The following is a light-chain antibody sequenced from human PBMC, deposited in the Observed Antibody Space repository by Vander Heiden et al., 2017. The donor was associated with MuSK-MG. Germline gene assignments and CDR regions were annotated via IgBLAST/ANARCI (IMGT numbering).Light chain of an antibody. CDR3: HMDNSAPIT. CDR2: AAS. Sequence: DIQMTQSPSSLSASVGDRVTITCRASQGISNYLAWYQQKPGKVPKLLIYAASTLQSGVPSRFSGSRSGTDFTLTISSLQPEDVATSYCHMDNSAPITFGQGTRLEIK. V-gene: IGKV1-27*01. J-gene: IGKJ5*01. CDR1: QGISNY.